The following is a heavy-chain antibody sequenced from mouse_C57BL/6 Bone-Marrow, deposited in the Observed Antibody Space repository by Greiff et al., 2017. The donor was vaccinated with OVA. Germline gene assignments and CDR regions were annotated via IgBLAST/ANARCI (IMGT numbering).Heavy chain of an antibody. D-gene: IGHD4-1*01. Sequence: EVQLVESGGGLVKPGGSLKLSCAASGFTFSSYAMSWVRQTPEKRLEWVATISDGGSYTYYPDNVKGRFTISRDNAKNNLYLQMSHLKSEDTAMYYCASTGTMSYWGQGTTLTVSS. CDR1: GFTFSSYA. CDR3: ASTGTMSY. CDR2: ISDGGSYT. V-gene: IGHV5-4*01. J-gene: IGHJ2*01.